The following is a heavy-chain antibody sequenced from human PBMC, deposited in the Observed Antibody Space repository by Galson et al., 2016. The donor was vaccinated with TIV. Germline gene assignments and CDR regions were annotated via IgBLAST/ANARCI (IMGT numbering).Heavy chain of an antibody. D-gene: IGHD5-24*01. CDR3: ARGVDGFRY. CDR2: INPNSGDT. J-gene: IGHJ4*02. CDR1: GYMFTGYH. Sequence: SGYMFTGYHLHWVRQAPGRGPEWMGRINPNSGDTDFAQKFQGRVTMTRDTSISTAYIELRRLTFADTAVYFCARGVDGFRYWGQGTLVTVSS. V-gene: IGHV1-2*06.